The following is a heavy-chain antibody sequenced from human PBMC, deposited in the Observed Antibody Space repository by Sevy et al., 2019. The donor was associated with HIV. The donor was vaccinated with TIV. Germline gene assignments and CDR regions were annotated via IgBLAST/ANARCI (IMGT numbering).Heavy chain of an antibody. CDR2: IYYSGST. V-gene: IGHV4-59*08. CDR1: GGSISSYY. CDR3: ARSRRIAAAGTNYYYYMDV. D-gene: IGHD6-13*01. Sequence: SETLSLTCTVSGGSISSYYWSWIRQPPEKGLEWIGYIYYSGSTNYNPSLKSRVTISVDTSKNQFSLKLSSVTAADTAVYYCARSRRIAAAGTNYYYYMDVWGKGITVTVSS. J-gene: IGHJ6*03.